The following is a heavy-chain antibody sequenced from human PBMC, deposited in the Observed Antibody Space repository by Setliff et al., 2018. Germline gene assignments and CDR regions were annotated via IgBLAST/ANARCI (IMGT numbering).Heavy chain of an antibody. Sequence: ASVKVSCKASGYIFTSYGISWVRQAPGQGLEWMGWINPDSGDTHSAQKFQGRVTMTRDTSINTAYMELGSLRSDDTAVYYCARGPPGYYYYMNVWGQGTTVTVSS. CDR1: GYIFTSYG. J-gene: IGHJ6*03. CDR2: INPDSGDT. CDR3: ARGPPGYYYYMNV. V-gene: IGHV1-2*02.